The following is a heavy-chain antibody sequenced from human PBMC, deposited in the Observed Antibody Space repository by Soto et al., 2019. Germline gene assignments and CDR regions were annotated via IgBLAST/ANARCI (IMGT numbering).Heavy chain of an antibody. CDR1: RYTFTSYG. D-gene: IGHD2-2*01. CDR2: ISAYNGNT. CDR3: ARVLLGYCSSTSCFLDYFDY. J-gene: IGHJ4*02. Sequence: ASVKVSCKASRYTFTSYGISWVRQAPGQGLEWMGWISAYNGNTNYAQKLQGRVTMTTDTSTSTAYMELRSLRSDDTAVYYCARVLLGYCSSTSCFLDYFDYWGQGTLVTVSS. V-gene: IGHV1-18*01.